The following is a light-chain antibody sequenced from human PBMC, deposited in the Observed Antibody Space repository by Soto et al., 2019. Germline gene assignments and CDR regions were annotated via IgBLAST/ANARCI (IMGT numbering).Light chain of an antibody. CDR2: AAS. CDR1: QGISNY. Sequence: DILLTQSPSFLSASVGDRVTISCRASQGISNYLAWYQQKPGKGPKFLIYAASTLQSGVPSRFSGSGSGTEFTLTISSLQPEDFATYYCQQLHSYPITFGQGTRLEIK. J-gene: IGKJ5*01. V-gene: IGKV1-9*01. CDR3: QQLHSYPIT.